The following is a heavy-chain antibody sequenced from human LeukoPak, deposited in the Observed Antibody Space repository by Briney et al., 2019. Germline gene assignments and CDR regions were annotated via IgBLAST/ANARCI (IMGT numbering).Heavy chain of an antibody. CDR2: IIPIFDSP. CDR3: ARQVVAAGFDD. V-gene: IGHV1-69*05. CDR1: GGTFRHYA. D-gene: IGHD6-25*01. J-gene: IGHJ4*02. Sequence: SVKVSCKASGGTFRHYAIRWVRLAPGQGLEWMGGIIPIFDSPTYGQKFQDRVTMTTDESTSTAYLELSSLTSDDTAVYYCARQVVAAGFDDWGQGTLVTVSS.